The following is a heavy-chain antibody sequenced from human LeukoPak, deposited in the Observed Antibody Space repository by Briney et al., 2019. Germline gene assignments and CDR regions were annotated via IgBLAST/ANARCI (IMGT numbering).Heavy chain of an antibody. CDR3: ARAGYSYGYPPKEAYNWFDP. V-gene: IGHV4-34*01. J-gene: IGHJ5*02. D-gene: IGHD5-18*01. CDR2: INHSGSN. Sequence: SETLSLTCAVYGGSFSGYYCSWIRQPPGKGLEWIGEINHSGSNNYNPSRKSRVTISVDTSKNQFSLKLSSVTAADTAVYYCARAGYSYGYPPKEAYNWFDPWGQGTLVTVSS. CDR1: GGSFSGYY.